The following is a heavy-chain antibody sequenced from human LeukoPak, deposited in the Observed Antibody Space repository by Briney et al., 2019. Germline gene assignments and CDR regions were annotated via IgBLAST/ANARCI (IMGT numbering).Heavy chain of an antibody. J-gene: IGHJ3*02. V-gene: IGHV4-59*01. CDR3: ARGPTQNAYGSGSRWAFDI. D-gene: IGHD3-10*01. Sequence: SETLSLTCTVSGGSIRTYYWSWIRQPPGKGLEWIGYIYYGGSTKYNPSLKSRGTISVDTSKNQFSLKLSSVTAADTAVYYCARGPTQNAYGSGSRWAFDIWGRGTMVTVSS. CDR1: GGSIRTYY. CDR2: IYYGGST.